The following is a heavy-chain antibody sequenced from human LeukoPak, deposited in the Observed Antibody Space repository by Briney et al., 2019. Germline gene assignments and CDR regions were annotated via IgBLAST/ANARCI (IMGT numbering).Heavy chain of an antibody. J-gene: IGHJ4*02. Sequence: PGASLQISCEGSGSIFNSYWIGGVRPLPGKGEEGMGILYPGDSDTRDSPSFQRQVTISADKSISTAYLQWSSLKASDTAMYYCARGYCSSTSCEGFDYWGQGTLVTVSS. CDR2: LYPGDSDT. CDR1: GSIFNSYW. CDR3: ARGYCSSTSCEGFDY. V-gene: IGHV5-51*01. D-gene: IGHD2-2*01.